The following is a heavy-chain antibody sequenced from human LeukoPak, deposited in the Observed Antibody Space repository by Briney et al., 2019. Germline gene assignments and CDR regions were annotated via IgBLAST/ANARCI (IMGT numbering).Heavy chain of an antibody. CDR2: IIPILGIA. CDR3: ARSFGIAYTGV. J-gene: IGHJ4*02. CDR1: RGTFSRYT. D-gene: IGHD2-2*02. Sequence: ASVKVSCKASRGTFSRYTISWVRQPPARGLEWMGRIIPILGIANYAQKFQGRVTITADKSTSTAYMELSSLRSEDTAVYYCARSFGIAYTGVWGQGTLVTVSS. V-gene: IGHV1-69*02.